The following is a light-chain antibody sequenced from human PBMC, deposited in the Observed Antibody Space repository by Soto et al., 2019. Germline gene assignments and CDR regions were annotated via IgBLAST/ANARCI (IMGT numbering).Light chain of an antibody. CDR3: QSYNDWPFA. CDR1: ESLSYF. V-gene: IGKV3-15*01. CDR2: GVS. Sequence: EIVLTQSPATLSVSLGERVTLSCRASESLSYFLAWYQHKPGQSPRLLIYGVSTRVAGVPSRFSGGGSATDFTLTISSLQSDDFAVSYCQSYNDWPFAFGQGTKLEI. J-gene: IGKJ2*01.